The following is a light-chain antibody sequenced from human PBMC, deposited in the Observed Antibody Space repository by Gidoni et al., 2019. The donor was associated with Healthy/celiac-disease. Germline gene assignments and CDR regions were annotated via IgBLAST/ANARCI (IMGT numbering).Light chain of an antibody. J-gene: IGKJ1*01. CDR3: QQSYNSPQT. V-gene: IGKV1-39*01. CDR2: AAS. Sequence: DIQLTQSPSSLSASGGDRVTITCRASQILSSYLNWYQQKPGKAPKLLIYAASSLQSGVPSRFSGSGSGTDFTLTISSLEPEDFATYYCQQSYNSPQTFGQGTKVEIK. CDR1: QILSSY.